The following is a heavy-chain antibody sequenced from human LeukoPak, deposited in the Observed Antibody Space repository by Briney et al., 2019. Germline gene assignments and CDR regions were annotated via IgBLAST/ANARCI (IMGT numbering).Heavy chain of an antibody. V-gene: IGHV3-53*01. CDR3: ARSFAIAVGDAFDI. J-gene: IGHJ3*02. CDR2: IYSGGST. Sequence: GGSLRLSCAASGFTVSSNYMSWVRQAPGKGLEWVSVIYSGGSTYHADSVKGRFTISRDNSKNTLYLQMNSLRAEDTAVYYCARSFAIAVGDAFDIWGQGTMVTVSS. D-gene: IGHD6-19*01. CDR1: GFTVSSNY.